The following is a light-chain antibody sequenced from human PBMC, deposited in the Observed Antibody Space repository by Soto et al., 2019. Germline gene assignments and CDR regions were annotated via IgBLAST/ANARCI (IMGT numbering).Light chain of an antibody. Sequence: DVVLTQSPLSLPVNFGQPASISCRSSKSLVYSDGNTHLSWFHQRPGQSPRRLIYRVCSRDSGVPDRFSGSGSGTDFTLEISRVEAEDVGIYFCTQCTHWPRTFGQGTKVEVK. J-gene: IGKJ1*01. CDR1: KSLVYSDGNTH. CDR3: TQCTHWPRT. V-gene: IGKV2-30*01. CDR2: RVC.